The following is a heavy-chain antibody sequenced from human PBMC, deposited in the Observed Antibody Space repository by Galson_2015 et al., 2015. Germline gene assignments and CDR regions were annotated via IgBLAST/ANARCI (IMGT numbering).Heavy chain of an antibody. V-gene: IGHV3-33*01. Sequence: SLRLSCAASGFSFSRYGMHWVRQAPGKGLEWVAVIWSDGSNKFYADSVKGRFSISRDNSKNTLSLQMNSLRAEDTAVYYCARDITSHLDSVTHGDDSWGQGTLVTVSS. D-gene: IGHD4-17*01. CDR3: ARDITSHLDSVTHGDDS. J-gene: IGHJ4*02. CDR1: GFSFSRYG. CDR2: IWSDGSNK.